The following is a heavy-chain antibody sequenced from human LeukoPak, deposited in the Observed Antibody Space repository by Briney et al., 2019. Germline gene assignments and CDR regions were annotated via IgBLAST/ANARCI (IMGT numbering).Heavy chain of an antibody. CDR3: VGGGGRYDRRFVFDS. Sequence: GGSLRLSCAASGFTFSGSAMHWVRQAPGKGLGWGSVIHSSGSPFYAACVRGSFSISRDNSQSTLYLQMNSLRAQGTSVCYCVGGGGRYDRRFVFDSWGQGALVTVSS. CDR2: IHSSGSP. V-gene: IGHV3-53*01. D-gene: IGHD3-3*01. CDR1: GFTFSGSA. J-gene: IGHJ4*02.